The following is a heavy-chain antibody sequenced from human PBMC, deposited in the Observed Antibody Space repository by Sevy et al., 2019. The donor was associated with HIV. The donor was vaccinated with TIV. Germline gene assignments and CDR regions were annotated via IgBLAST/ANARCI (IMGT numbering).Heavy chain of an antibody. D-gene: IGHD3-3*01. CDR3: ARAPGYDCWSGGSVDY. CDR1: GYTFTSYG. CDR2: ISAYNGNT. J-gene: IGHJ4*02. V-gene: IGHV1-18*01. Sequence: ASVKVSCKASGYTFTSYGISWVRQAPGQGLEWMGWISAYNGNTNYAQKLQGRVTMTTDTSTSTAYMELRSLRSDDTAVYYCARAPGYDCWSGGSVDYGGQGTLVTGSS.